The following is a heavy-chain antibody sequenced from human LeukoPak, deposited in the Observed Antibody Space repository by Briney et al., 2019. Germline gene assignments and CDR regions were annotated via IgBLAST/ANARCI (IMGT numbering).Heavy chain of an antibody. D-gene: IGHD4-23*01. Sequence: PSETLSLTCTVSGGSISSSSYYWGWIRQPPGKGLEWIGSICYSGSTYYNPSLKSRVTISVDTSKNQFSLKLSSVTAADTAVYYCANSANYGGNSGYFDYWAQGTLVTVSS. J-gene: IGHJ4*02. V-gene: IGHV4-39*01. CDR3: ANSANYGGNSGYFDY. CDR1: GGSISSSSYY. CDR2: ICYSGST.